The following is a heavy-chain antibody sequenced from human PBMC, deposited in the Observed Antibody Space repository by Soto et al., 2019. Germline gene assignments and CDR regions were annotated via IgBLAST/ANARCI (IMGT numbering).Heavy chain of an antibody. Sequence: PGGSLRLSCAASGFTFSSYSMNWVRQAPGKGLEWVSYISSSSSTIYYADSVKGRFTISRDNAKNSLYLQMNSLRDEDTAVYYCARDFPYYYDSSGYYLSFDYWGQGTLVTVSS. CDR3: ARDFPYYYDSSGYYLSFDY. CDR1: GFTFSSYS. D-gene: IGHD3-22*01. J-gene: IGHJ4*02. CDR2: ISSSSSTI. V-gene: IGHV3-48*02.